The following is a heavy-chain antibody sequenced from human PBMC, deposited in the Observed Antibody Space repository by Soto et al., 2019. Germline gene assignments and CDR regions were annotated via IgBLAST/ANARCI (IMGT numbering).Heavy chain of an antibody. CDR2: IYYSGTT. V-gene: IGHV4-39*01. CDR3: ARHSEGERCGELFASWFDP. J-gene: IGHJ5*02. Sequence: QLQLQESGPGLMKPSETLSLTCTVSGGSISSSTDYWGWIRQPPGKGLEWIGDIYYSGTTYYNPSLESRVTISVDTSNNPFALKLTSVTASDTAIYYCARHSEGERCGELFASWFDPWGQGTLVTVSS. D-gene: IGHD3-10*01. CDR1: GGSISSSTDY.